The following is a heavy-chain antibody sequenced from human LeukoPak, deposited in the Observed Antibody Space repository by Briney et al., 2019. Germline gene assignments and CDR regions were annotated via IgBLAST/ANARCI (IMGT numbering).Heavy chain of an antibody. J-gene: IGHJ4*02. D-gene: IGHD4-17*01. CDR1: GGSISSYY. V-gene: IGHV4-39*01. CDR3: ARSIYGAMGKRPFDY. Sequence: PSETLSLTCTVSGGSISSYYWGWIRQPPGKGLEWIGSIYYSGSTYYNPSLKSRVTISVDTSKNQFSLKLSSVTAADTAVYYCARSIYGAMGKRPFDYWGQGTLVTVSS. CDR2: IYYSGST.